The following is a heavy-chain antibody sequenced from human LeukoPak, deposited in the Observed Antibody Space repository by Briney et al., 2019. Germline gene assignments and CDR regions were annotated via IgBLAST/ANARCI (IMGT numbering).Heavy chain of an antibody. CDR2: ISWNSGSI. J-gene: IGHJ6*03. D-gene: IGHD3-3*02. CDR3: AKDRIASNYYYYYMDV. V-gene: IGHV3-9*01. Sequence: GGSLRLFCAASGFTFDDYAMHWVRQAPGKGLEWVSGISWNSGSIGYADSVKGRFTISRDNAKNSLYLQMNSLRAEDTALYYCAKDRIASNYYYYYMDVWGKGTTVTVSS. CDR1: GFTFDDYA.